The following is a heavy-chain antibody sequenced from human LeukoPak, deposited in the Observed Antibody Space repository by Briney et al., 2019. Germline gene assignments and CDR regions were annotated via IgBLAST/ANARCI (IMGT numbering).Heavy chain of an antibody. J-gene: IGHJ3*02. CDR1: GFTFSSYG. CDR3: AKVPPPEIVRGAFDI. Sequence: GGSLRLSCAASGFTFSSYGMHWVRQAPGKGLEWVAVIWYDGSNKYYADSVKGRFTISRDNSKNTLYLQMNSLRAEDTAVYYCAKVPPPEIVRGAFDIWGQGTMVTVSS. V-gene: IGHV3-33*06. CDR2: IWYDGSNK. D-gene: IGHD1-26*01.